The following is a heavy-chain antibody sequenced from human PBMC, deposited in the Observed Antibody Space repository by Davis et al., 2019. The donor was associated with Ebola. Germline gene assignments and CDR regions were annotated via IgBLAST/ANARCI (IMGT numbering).Heavy chain of an antibody. CDR1: GFTFSSYS. D-gene: IGHD6-19*01. Sequence: GESLKISCAASGFTFSSYSMNWVRQAPGKGLEWVSSISSSSSYIYYADSVKGRFTISRDNSKNTLYLQMNSLRAEDTAVYYCANRYSSGAFDYWGQGTLVTVSS. CDR2: ISSSSSYI. CDR3: ANRYSSGAFDY. J-gene: IGHJ4*02. V-gene: IGHV3-21*01.